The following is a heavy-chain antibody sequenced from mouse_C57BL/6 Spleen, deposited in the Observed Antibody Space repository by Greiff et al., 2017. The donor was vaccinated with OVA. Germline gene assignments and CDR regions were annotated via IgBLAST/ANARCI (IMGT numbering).Heavy chain of an antibody. CDR1: GYTFTSYW. CDR2: IDPNSGGN. D-gene: IGHD2-4*01. Sequence: QVQLQQPGAELVKPGASVKLSCKASGYTFTSYWMHWVKQRPGRGLEWIGRIDPNSGGNKYNEKFKSKATLTVDKPSSTAYMQLSSLTSEDSAVYYCASQYDYDGYYAMDYWGQGTSVTVSS. J-gene: IGHJ4*01. CDR3: ASQYDYDGYYAMDY. V-gene: IGHV1-72*01.